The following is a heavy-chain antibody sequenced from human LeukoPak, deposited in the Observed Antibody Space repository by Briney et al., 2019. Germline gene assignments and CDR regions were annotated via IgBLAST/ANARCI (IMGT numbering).Heavy chain of an antibody. Sequence: GASVKVSCNVSGYSLTDLSMHWVRQAPGNGLEWMGGFDPEDGKPTYAQKFQGRVTMTRDTSISTAYMELSRLRSDDTAVYYCARDSRGVRGVAPLNYGMDVWGQGTTVTVSS. CDR2: FDPEDGKP. V-gene: IGHV1-24*01. J-gene: IGHJ6*02. CDR3: ARDSRGVRGVAPLNYGMDV. D-gene: IGHD3-10*01. CDR1: GYSLTDLS.